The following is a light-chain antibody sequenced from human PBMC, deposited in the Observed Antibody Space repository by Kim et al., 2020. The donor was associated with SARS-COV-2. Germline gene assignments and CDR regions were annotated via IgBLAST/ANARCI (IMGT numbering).Light chain of an antibody. CDR1: SSDVGAYDY. V-gene: IGLV2-14*01. CDR2: DVS. CDR3: SSYTSTDSWV. J-gene: IGLJ3*02. Sequence: QSVLTQPASVSGSPGQSIAISCSGTSSDVGAYDYVSWYQRHPGKAPKLMIYDVSKRPSGVSDRFSGSKSGDTASLTISGLQGEDEADYYCSSYTSTDSWVFGGGTQLTVL.